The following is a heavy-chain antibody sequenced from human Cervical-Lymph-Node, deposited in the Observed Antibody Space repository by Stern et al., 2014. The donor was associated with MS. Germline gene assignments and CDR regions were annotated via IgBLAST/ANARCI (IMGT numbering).Heavy chain of an antibody. CDR3: ARLGVVASTHSGMDV. J-gene: IGHJ6*02. CDR2: IYPGDADA. V-gene: IGHV5-51*01. D-gene: IGHD2-15*01. Sequence: EVQLVESGAEVKKPGASLKISCQGSGYKFSSYWIAWVRQMPGKGLEWMGIIYPGDADAKYGPSCQGQVTISVDKSINTAYLQWSSLKASDTGTFYCARLGVVASTHSGMDVWGQGTTVTVSS. CDR1: GYKFSSYW.